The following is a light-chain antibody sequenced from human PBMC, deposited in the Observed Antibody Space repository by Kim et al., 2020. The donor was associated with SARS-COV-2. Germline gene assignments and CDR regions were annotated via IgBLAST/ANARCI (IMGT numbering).Light chain of an antibody. CDR3: QQYGSSQYT. J-gene: IGKJ2*01. Sequence: LCPGERATLSCRASQSVSSSYLAWYQQKPGQAPRLLIYGASSRASGIPDRFSGSGSGTDFTLTISRLEPEDFAVYYCQQYGSSQYTFGQGTKLEI. CDR1: QSVSSSY. V-gene: IGKV3-20*01. CDR2: GAS.